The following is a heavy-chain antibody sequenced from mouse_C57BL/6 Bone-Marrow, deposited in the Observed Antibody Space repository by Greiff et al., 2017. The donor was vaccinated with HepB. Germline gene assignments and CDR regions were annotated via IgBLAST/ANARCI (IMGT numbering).Heavy chain of an antibody. D-gene: IGHD2-3*01. CDR2: IHPNSGST. CDR1: GYTFTSYW. J-gene: IGHJ1*03. V-gene: IGHV1-64*01. CDR3: ARGDGYFWYFDV. Sequence: QVHVKQPGAELVKPGASVKLSCKASGYTFTSYWMHWVKQRPGQGLEWIGMIHPNSGSTNYNEKFKSKATLTVDKSSSTAYMQLSSLTSEDSAVYYCARGDGYFWYFDVWGTGTTVTVSS.